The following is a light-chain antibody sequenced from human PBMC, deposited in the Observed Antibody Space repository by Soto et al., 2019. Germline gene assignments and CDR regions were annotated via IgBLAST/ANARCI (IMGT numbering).Light chain of an antibody. J-gene: IGKJ4*01. V-gene: IGKV4-1*01. CDR1: LSVLSSSNNKNH. CDR2: WAS. CDR3: QQYYTTTLT. Sequence: DIVMTQTPDSLAVRLAQRATISCKSILSVLSSSNNKNHLAWYQKKPGQHPRMLIYWASTRKSGVPDRFSGSGSGTVFNLTISRLQAEDVAVYECQQYYTTTLTFGEGTKVDNK.